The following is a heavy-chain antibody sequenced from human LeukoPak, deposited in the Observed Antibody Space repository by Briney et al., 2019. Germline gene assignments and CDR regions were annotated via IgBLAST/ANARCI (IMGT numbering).Heavy chain of an antibody. J-gene: IGHJ4*02. CDR1: GFTFSSYA. D-gene: IGHD5-18*01. CDR3: ASRDTAMVAFDY. V-gene: IGHV3-23*01. CDR2: ISGSGGST. Sequence: GGSLRLSCAASGFTFSSYAMSWVRQAPGKGLEWVSAISGSGGSTYYADSVKGRFTISRDNSKNTLYLQMNSLRAEDTAVYYCASRDTAMVAFDYWGQGTLDTVSS.